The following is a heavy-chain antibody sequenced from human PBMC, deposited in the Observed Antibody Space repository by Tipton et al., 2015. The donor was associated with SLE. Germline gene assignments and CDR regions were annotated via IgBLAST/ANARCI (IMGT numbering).Heavy chain of an antibody. D-gene: IGHD4-17*01. Sequence: SLRLSCTASGFTFKNYAMSWVRQAPGRGLEWVSTLSSRGENTYYADSVKGRFTISRDNSKNTLSLQMNSLRVEDTGIYYCARVGGYGDYYFAFWGQGTLVSVSS. CDR1: GFTFKNYA. V-gene: IGHV3-23*01. CDR3: ARVGGYGDYYFAF. CDR2: LSSRGENT. J-gene: IGHJ4*02.